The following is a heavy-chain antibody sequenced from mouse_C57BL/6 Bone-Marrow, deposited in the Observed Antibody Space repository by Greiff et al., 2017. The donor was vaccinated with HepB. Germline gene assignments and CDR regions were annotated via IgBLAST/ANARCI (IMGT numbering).Heavy chain of an antibody. Sequence: EVQVVESGGGLVQPGGSLKLSCAASGFTFSDYYMYWVRQTPEKRLEWVAYISNGGGSTYYPDTVKGRFTISRDNAKNTLYLQMSRLKSEDTAMYYCARQLGGYWYFDVWGTGTTVTVSS. CDR3: ARQLGGYWYFDV. D-gene: IGHD1-1*02. CDR2: ISNGGGST. CDR1: GFTFSDYY. V-gene: IGHV5-12*01. J-gene: IGHJ1*03.